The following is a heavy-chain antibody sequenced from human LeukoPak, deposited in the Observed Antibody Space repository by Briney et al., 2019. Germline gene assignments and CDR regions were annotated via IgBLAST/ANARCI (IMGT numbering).Heavy chain of an antibody. CDR1: GFTFSSYA. Sequence: RAGGSLRLSCAASGFTFSSYAMSWVRQAPGKGLEWVSAISGSGGSTYYADSVKGRFTISRDNSKNTLYLQMNSLRAEDTAVYYLGGSSTGYRVYYFASWGKEPLVPFSS. CDR2: ISGSGGST. V-gene: IGHV3-23*01. D-gene: IGHD6-13*01. J-gene: IGHJ4*02. CDR3: GGSSTGYRVYYFAS.